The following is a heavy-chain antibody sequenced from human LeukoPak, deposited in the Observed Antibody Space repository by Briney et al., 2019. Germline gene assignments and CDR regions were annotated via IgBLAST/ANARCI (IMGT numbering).Heavy chain of an antibody. J-gene: IGHJ6*02. CDR3: ATSVITVVRGVIIGGYYYGMDV. CDR2: ISAYNGNT. V-gene: IGHV1-18*01. D-gene: IGHD3-10*01. Sequence: ASVKVSCKASGYTFTSYGISWVRQAPGQGLEWMGWISAYNGNTNYAQKLQGRVTMTTDTSTSTAYMELRSLRSEDTAVYYCATSVITVVRGVIIGGYYYGMDVWGQGTTVTVSS. CDR1: GYTFTSYG.